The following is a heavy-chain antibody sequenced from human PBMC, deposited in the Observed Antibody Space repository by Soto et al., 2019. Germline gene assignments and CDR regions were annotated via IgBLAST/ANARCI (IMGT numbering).Heavy chain of an antibody. CDR3: AREYCSGGSCYIYFDS. V-gene: IGHV4-34*01. J-gene: IGHJ4*02. D-gene: IGHD2-15*01. CDR2: INHSGST. CDR1: GGSFSGYY. Sequence: QVQLQQWGAGLLKPSETLSLTCAVYGGSFSGYYWSWIRQPPGKGLEWIGEINHSGSTNYNPSLKSRVTTSVDTSKNQFSLKLSSVTAAATAVYYCAREYCSGGSCYIYFDSWGQGTLVTVSS.